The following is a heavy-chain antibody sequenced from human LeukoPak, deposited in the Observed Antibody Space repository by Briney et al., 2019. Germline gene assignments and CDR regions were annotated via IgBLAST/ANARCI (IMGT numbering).Heavy chain of an antibody. D-gene: IGHD4-11*01. CDR3: ARTGDYSRSTGGWFDP. J-gene: IGHJ5*02. CDR2: IFYSGNT. CDR1: GDSINSHY. V-gene: IGHV4-59*11. Sequence: PSATLSLTCTVFGDSINSHYWSWVRQAPGKGLEWIGYIFYSGNTNYSPSLKSRVTISIDTSKKQFSLRLTSVTTADTAVYFCARTGDYSRSTGGWFDPWGQGTPVSVSS.